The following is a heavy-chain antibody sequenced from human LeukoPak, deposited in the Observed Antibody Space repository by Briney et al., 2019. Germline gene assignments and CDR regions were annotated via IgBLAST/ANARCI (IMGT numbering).Heavy chain of an antibody. D-gene: IGHD3-22*01. J-gene: IGHJ4*02. Sequence: GGSLRLSCAASGFTFSSSWMNWVRQAPGKGLEWVADIKQDGSEKYYVDSVKGRFTISRDNAKNSLFLQMNSLRAEDTAVYYCARGDYYDRFFDYWGQGTPVTVSS. CDR3: ARGDYYDRFFDY. CDR1: GFTFSSSW. CDR2: IKQDGSEK. V-gene: IGHV3-7*01.